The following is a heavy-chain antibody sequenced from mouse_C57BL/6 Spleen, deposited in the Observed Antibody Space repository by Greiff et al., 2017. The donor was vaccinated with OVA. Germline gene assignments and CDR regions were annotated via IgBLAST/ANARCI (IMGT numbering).Heavy chain of an antibody. CDR3: ARGFHYFDY. D-gene: IGHD3-1*01. V-gene: IGHV1-61*01. CDR1: GYTFTSYW. Sequence: QVQLQQPGAELVRPGSSVKLSCKASGYTFTSYWMDWVKQRPGQGLEWIGNIYPSDSETHYNQKFKDKATLTVDKSSSTAYMQLSSLTSEDSAVYYCARGFHYFDYWGQGTTLTVSS. J-gene: IGHJ2*01. CDR2: IYPSDSET.